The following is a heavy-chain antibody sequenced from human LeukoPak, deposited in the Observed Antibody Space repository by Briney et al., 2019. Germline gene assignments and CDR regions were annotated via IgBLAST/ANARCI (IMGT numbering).Heavy chain of an antibody. CDR1: GYSFTSYW. V-gene: IGHV5-51*03. CDR3: ARLGCSSTSCRYYYYGMDV. CDR2: IFPGDSDT. J-gene: IGHJ6*02. D-gene: IGHD2-2*01. Sequence: KPGESLKISCKGSGYSFTSYWIGWVRQMPGRGLEWMGIIFPGDSDTRYSPSFQGQVTISADKSISTAYLQWSSLKASDTAMYYCARLGCSSTSCRYYYYGMDVWGQGTTVTVSS.